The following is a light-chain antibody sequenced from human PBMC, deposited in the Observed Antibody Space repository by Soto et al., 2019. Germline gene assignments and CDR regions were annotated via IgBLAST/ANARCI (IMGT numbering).Light chain of an antibody. CDR3: QQYGSSPWT. Sequence: EIVLTQSPGTLSLSPGERATLSCRASRSVSSTYLAGSRRNPAQPPGPLVLGTSSRATAIPDRFSVSGSGTDFPLTIGSLEPADYAVYYCQQYGSSPWTFGQGTKVEI. CDR2: GTS. CDR1: RSVSSTY. J-gene: IGKJ1*01. V-gene: IGKV3-20*01.